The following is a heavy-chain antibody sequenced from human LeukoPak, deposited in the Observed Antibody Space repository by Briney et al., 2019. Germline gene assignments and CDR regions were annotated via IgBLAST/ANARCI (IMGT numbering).Heavy chain of an antibody. J-gene: IGHJ4*02. CDR2: ISSSSSSI. CDR1: GFTFSSNS. D-gene: IGHD5-18*01. V-gene: IGHV3-48*01. CDR3: ARAGYGTENDHFDY. Sequence: GGSLRLSCAASGFTFSSNSLHWVRQAPGKGLEWVSYISSSSSSIYYADSVEGRFTISRDNAKNSLYLQMNSLRVEDSAVYYCARAGYGTENDHFDYWGQGTLVTVSS.